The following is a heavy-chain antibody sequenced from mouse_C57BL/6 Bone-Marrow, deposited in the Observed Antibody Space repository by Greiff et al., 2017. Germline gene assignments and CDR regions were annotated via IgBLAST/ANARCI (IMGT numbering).Heavy chain of an antibody. CDR1: GYTFTSYD. CDR2: IYPGGGST. Sequence: QVQLKESGAELVKPGASVKLSCKASGYTFTSYDINWVKQRPGQGLEWIGWIYPGGGSTKYNEKFKGKATLTVDTSSSTAYMELLSLTSEDSAVYVCARGTTVVAAFAYWGQGTMVTVSA. CDR3: ARGTTVVAAFAY. V-gene: IGHV1-85*01. J-gene: IGHJ3*01. D-gene: IGHD1-1*01.